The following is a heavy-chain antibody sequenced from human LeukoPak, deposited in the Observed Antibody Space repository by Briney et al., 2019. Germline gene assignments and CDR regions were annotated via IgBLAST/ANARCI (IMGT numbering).Heavy chain of an antibody. J-gene: IGHJ4*02. CDR2: IYYSGST. Sequence: SETLSLTCTVSSGSISSGDYYWTWIRQPPGKGLEWIGYIYYSGSTYYNPSLKSRVTISVDTSKNQFSLKLSSVTAADTDVYYCARTKYTSGWYVVRSGDPFDYWGQGTLVTVSS. CDR1: SGSISSGDYY. D-gene: IGHD6-19*01. V-gene: IGHV4-30-4*08. CDR3: ARTKYTSGWYVVRSGDPFDY.